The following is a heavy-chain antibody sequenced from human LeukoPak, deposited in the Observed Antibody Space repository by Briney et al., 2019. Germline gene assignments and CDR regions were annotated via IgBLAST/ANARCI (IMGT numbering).Heavy chain of an antibody. Sequence: GASVKVSCKASVCTFTSYGISWVRQAPGQGLEWMGWISAYNGNTNYAQKLQGRVTMTTDTSTSTAYMELRSLRSADTAVYYCSRSVSRRWRGASYYMDVWGKGTTVTVSS. V-gene: IGHV1-18*01. CDR3: SRSVSRRWRGASYYMDV. CDR2: ISAYNGNT. D-gene: IGHD5-24*01. J-gene: IGHJ6*03. CDR1: VCTFTSYG.